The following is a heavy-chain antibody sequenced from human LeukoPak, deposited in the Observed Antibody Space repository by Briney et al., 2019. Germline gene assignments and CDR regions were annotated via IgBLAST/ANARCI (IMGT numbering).Heavy chain of an antibody. CDR3: ARSGGYYYYDSSGYQFDP. D-gene: IGHD3-22*01. CDR2: INAGNGNT. Sequence: ASVKVSCKASGYTFTSYAMHWVRQAPGQRLEWMGWINAGNGNTKYSQEFQGRVTITRDTSASTAYMELSSLRSEDTAVYYCARSGGYYYYDSSGYQFDPWGQGTLVTVSS. V-gene: IGHV1-3*03. CDR1: GYTFTSYA. J-gene: IGHJ5*02.